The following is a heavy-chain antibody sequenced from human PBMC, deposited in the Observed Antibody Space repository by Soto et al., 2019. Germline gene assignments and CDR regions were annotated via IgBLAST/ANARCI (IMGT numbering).Heavy chain of an antibody. V-gene: IGHV3-48*03. CDR2: IHVNGRTT. CDR1: GFTFSAYE. J-gene: IGHJ4*02. D-gene: IGHD3-22*01. Sequence: GGSLRLSCVASGFTFSAYEMMWVRQAPGKGLEWVSYIHVNGRTTYYPESVKGRFTISRDNAKNSMYLQMNSLRAGDTAVYYCATSLSGYYEDYWGQGTLVTAPQ. CDR3: ATSLSGYYEDY.